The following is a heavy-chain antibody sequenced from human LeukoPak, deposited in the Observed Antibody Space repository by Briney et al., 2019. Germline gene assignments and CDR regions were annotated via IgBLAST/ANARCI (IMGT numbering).Heavy chain of an antibody. CDR1: GGSISSYY. J-gene: IGHJ4*02. V-gene: IGHV4-4*07. CDR3: ARDGLVVVPAAMVDY. Sequence: PSETLSLTCTVSGGSISSYYWSWIRQPAGKGLEWIGRIYTSGSTNYNPSLKSRVTMSVDTSKNQFSLKLSSVTAADTAVYYCARDGLVVVPAAMVDYWGQGTLVTVSS. D-gene: IGHD2-2*01. CDR2: IYTSGST.